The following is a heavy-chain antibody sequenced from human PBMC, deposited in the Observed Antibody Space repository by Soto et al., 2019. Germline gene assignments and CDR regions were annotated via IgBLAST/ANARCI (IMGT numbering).Heavy chain of an antibody. CDR2: VYYSGST. V-gene: IGHV4-59*08. CDR3: ARVRTTLDFYYYYMDV. Sequence: WTWIRQPPGKALEWIGYVYYSGSTSYNPSFKSRVTIAVDTSKTQFSLKLNSVTAADTAVYYCARVRTTLDFYYYYMDVWGIGTTVTGSS. J-gene: IGHJ6*03. D-gene: IGHD3-10*01.